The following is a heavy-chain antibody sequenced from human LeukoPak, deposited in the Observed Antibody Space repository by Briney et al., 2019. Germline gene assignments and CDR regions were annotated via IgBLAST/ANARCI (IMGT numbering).Heavy chain of an antibody. CDR2: ISAYNGNT. D-gene: IGHD6-19*01. J-gene: IGHJ5*02. Sequence: GASVKVSCKASGYTFTSYGISWVRQAPGHGLEWMGWISAYNGNTNYAQKLQGRVTMTTDTSTSTAYMELRSLRSDDTAVYYCARSATDSSGWYSWFDPWGQGTLVTVSS. CDR3: ARSATDSSGWYSWFDP. CDR1: GYTFTSYG. V-gene: IGHV1-18*01.